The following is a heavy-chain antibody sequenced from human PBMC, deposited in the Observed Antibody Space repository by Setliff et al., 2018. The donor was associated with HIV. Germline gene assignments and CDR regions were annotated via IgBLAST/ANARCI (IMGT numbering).Heavy chain of an antibody. Sequence: ASVKVSCKASGYTFTNYAISWIRQAPGQGLEWLGWISGYKGNTNYAQKLQGRVTMTTETSTSTAYMELRSLRSDDTAVYYCATYSSGYYYVKDYWGQGTLVTVSS. CDR3: ATYSSGYYYVKDY. CDR1: GYTFTNYA. J-gene: IGHJ4*02. CDR2: ISGYKGNT. V-gene: IGHV1-18*01. D-gene: IGHD3-22*01.